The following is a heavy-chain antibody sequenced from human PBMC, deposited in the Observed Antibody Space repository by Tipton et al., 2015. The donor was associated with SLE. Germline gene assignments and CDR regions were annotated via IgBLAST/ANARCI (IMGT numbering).Heavy chain of an antibody. CDR1: GFTFSSYW. CDR2: INSDGSST. D-gene: IGHD2-2*01. Sequence: SLRLSCAASGFTFSSYWIHWVRQAPGKGLVWVSRINSDGSSTNYADPVKGRFTISRDNTKNTLYLQMNSLRAEDTAVYYCARSGGDCSSAGCYDLSFDVWGQGTTVAVSS. CDR3: ARSGGDCSSAGCYDLSFDV. V-gene: IGHV3-74*01. J-gene: IGHJ3*01.